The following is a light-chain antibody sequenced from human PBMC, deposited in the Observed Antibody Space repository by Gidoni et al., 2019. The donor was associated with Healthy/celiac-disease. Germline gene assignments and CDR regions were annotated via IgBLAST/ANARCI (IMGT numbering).Light chain of an antibody. Sequence: DIQMIQSPSSLSASVGDRVTITCRASQSIRSYLNWYQQKPGKVPKLLIYAASSLQSGVPSRFSGSGSGTDFTLTISSLQPEDFATYYCQQSYSTPMYTFGQXTKLEIK. J-gene: IGKJ2*01. CDR1: QSIRSY. CDR2: AAS. CDR3: QQSYSTPMYT. V-gene: IGKV1-39*01.